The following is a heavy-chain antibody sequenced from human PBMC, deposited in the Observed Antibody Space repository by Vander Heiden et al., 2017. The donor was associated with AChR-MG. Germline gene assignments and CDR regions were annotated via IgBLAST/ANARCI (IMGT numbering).Heavy chain of an antibody. CDR2: ISGSGGST. Sequence: EVQLLEPGGGLAQPGGSLRLSCAASGFTFSSYAMSWVRQAPGKGLEWVSAISGSGGSTYYADSVKGRFTISRDNSKNTLYLQMNSLRAEDTAVYYCAKELIGYSSSWSFDYWGQGTLVTVSS. J-gene: IGHJ4*02. D-gene: IGHD6-13*01. CDR1: GFTFSSYA. V-gene: IGHV3-23*01. CDR3: AKELIGYSSSWSFDY.